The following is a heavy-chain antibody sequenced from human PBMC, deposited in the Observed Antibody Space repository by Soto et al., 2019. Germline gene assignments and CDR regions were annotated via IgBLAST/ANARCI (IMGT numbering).Heavy chain of an antibody. CDR1: GFTFSSYA. CDR3: AKDGYYDSSGYYSEYYYYGMDV. Sequence: HPGGSLRLSCAASGFTFSSYAMSWVRQAPGKGLEWVSAISGSGGSTYYADSVKGRFTISRDNSKNTLYLQMNSLRAEDTAVYYCAKDGYYDSSGYYSEYYYYGMDVWGQGTTVTVSS. J-gene: IGHJ6*02. D-gene: IGHD3-22*01. V-gene: IGHV3-23*01. CDR2: ISGSGGST.